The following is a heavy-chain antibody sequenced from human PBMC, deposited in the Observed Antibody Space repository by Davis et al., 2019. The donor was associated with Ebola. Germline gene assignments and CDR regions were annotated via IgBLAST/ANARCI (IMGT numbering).Heavy chain of an antibody. V-gene: IGHV1-18*04. CDR3: SRAQNYDVLTGTSSYYFDY. J-gene: IGHJ4*02. Sequence: ASVKVPCKSSGYTFTSYGLVRVRQAPGLGLEWMGWISGFNTNTNFAQKFQGRVTVSKDTSTNTAYMDLRSLTSDDTAIYYCSRAQNYDVLTGTSSYYFDYWGQGTLVTVSS. CDR1: GYTFTSYG. CDR2: ISGFNTNT. D-gene: IGHD3-9*01.